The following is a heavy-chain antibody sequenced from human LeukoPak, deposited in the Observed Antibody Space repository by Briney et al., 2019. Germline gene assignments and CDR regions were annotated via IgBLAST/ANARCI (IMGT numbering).Heavy chain of an antibody. CDR2: IHYSGGT. J-gene: IGHJ4*02. V-gene: IGHV4-59*12. Sequence: SETLSLTCTASGGSISSYYWSWIRQPPGKGLEWIGYIHYSGGTHYNPSLKSRVTISADTSKNQFSLNLSSVTAADTAVYYCAREGSGMEFEYWGQGTLVTVSS. CDR1: GGSISSYY. CDR3: AREGSGMEFEY. D-gene: IGHD1-1*01.